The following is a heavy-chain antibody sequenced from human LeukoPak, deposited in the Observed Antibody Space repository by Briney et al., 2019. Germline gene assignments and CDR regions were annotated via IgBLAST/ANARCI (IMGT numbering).Heavy chain of an antibody. J-gene: IGHJ4*02. CDR2: INHSGST. V-gene: IGHV4-34*01. D-gene: IGHD3-22*01. CDR3: AAYYFDSSTKGQN. Sequence: PSETLSLTCAVYGGSFSAYYWSWIRQPPGKGLEWIGEINHSGSTNYNPSLKSRVTISVDTSENQFSLKLSSVTAADTAVYYCAAYYFDSSTKGQNWGQGTLVTVSS. CDR1: GGSFSAYY.